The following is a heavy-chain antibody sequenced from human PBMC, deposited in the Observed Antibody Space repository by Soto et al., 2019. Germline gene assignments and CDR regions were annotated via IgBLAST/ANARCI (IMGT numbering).Heavy chain of an antibody. CDR2: TYYRFKWHN. D-gene: IGHD2-15*01. V-gene: IGHV6-1*01. CDR1: GDSVSSNSAA. CDR3: ARGNINPGEVVTPAYFNS. J-gene: IGHJ4*02. Sequence: PSQTLSLTCAISGDSVSSNSAAWNWIRQSPSRGLEWLGRTYYRFKWHNDFAISVKSRITINADTSRNQISLQLNSVTPEDTAMYYCARGNINPGEVVTPAYFNSWGQGTLVTVSS.